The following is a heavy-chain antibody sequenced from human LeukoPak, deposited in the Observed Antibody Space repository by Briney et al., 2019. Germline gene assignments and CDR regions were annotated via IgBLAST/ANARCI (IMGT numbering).Heavy chain of an antibody. V-gene: IGHV1-24*01. D-gene: IGHD4-11*01. CDR2: FDPEDGET. CDR3: ATPSNYVYYYYYMDV. CDR1: GYTLTELS. Sequence: ASVKVSCKVSGYTLTELSMHWVRQAPGKGLEWMGGFDPEDGETIYAQKFQGRVTMTEDTSTDTAYMELSSLRSEDTAVYYCATPSNYVYYYYYMDVWGKGTTVTVSS. J-gene: IGHJ6*03.